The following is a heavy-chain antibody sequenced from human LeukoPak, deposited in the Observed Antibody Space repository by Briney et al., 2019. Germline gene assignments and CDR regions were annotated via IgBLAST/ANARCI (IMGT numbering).Heavy chain of an antibody. CDR1: GFTFSSYG. Sequence: GGSLRLSCAASGFTFSSYGMHWVRQAPGKGLEWVAVISYDGSNKYYADSVKGRFTISRDNSKNTLYLQMNSLRAEDTAVYYCAKAASLITMVRGVSFLFDPWGQGTLVTVSS. D-gene: IGHD3-10*01. CDR3: AKAASLITMVRGVSFLFDP. V-gene: IGHV3-30*18. J-gene: IGHJ5*02. CDR2: ISYDGSNK.